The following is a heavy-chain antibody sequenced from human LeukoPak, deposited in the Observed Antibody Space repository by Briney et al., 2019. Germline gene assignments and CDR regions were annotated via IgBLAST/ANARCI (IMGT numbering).Heavy chain of an antibody. CDR2: IYYSGST. CDR3: ARVSSSWYQDWYFDL. D-gene: IGHD6-13*01. V-gene: IGHV4-59*12. CDR1: GGSINSYY. Sequence: PSETLSLTCTVSGGSINSYYWSWIRQPPGKGLEWIGYIYYSGSTNYNPSLKSRVTISVDTSKNQFSLKLSSVTAADTAVYYCARVSSSWYQDWYFDLWGRGTLVTVSS. J-gene: IGHJ2*01.